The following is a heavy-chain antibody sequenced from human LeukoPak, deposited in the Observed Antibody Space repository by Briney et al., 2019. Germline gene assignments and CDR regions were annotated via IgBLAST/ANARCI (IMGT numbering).Heavy chain of an antibody. CDR2: IWYDGSNK. J-gene: IGHJ4*02. CDR1: GFTFSSYG. V-gene: IGHV3-33*06. Sequence: GGSLRLSCAASGFTFSSYGMHWVRQAPGKGLEWVAVIWYDGSNKYYADSVKGRFTISRYNSKNTLYLQMNSLRAEDTAVYYCANGYCSGGSCYSNPFDYWGQGTLVTVSS. CDR3: ANGYCSGGSCYSNPFDY. D-gene: IGHD2-15*01.